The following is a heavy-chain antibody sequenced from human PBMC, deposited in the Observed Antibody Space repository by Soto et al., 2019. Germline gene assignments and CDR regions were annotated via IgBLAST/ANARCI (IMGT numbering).Heavy chain of an antibody. D-gene: IGHD3-3*01. CDR3: AHRRNFWSGYRNNWFDP. Sequence: SGPTLVNPTQTLTLTCTFSGFSLSTSGVGVGWIRQPPGKALEWLALIYWDDDKRYSPSLKSRITITKDTSKNQVVLTMTNMDPVDTATYYCAHRRNFWSGYRNNWFDPWGQGTQVTVSS. V-gene: IGHV2-5*02. CDR2: IYWDDDK. J-gene: IGHJ5*02. CDR1: GFSLSTSGVG.